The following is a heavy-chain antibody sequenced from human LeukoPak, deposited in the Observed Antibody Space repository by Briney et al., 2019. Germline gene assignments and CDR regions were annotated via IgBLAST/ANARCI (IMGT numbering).Heavy chain of an antibody. V-gene: IGHV4-39*01. J-gene: IGHJ4*02. D-gene: IGHD3-22*01. Sequence: SETLSLTCTVSAGSVNSSPYYWGWVRQPPGKGLEWIGSIHYSGNTYYNPSLKSRVTISVDTSRNQFSLKLSSVSAADRGIYYCAKHEGSYFDKSGYTFVYWGQGILVTVSS. CDR1: AGSVNSSPYY. CDR2: IHYSGNT. CDR3: AKHEGSYFDKSGYTFVY.